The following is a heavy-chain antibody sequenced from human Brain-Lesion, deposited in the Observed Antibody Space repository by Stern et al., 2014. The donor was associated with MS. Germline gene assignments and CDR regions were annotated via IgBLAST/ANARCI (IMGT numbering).Heavy chain of an antibody. CDR2: LKTKADDGTA. Sequence: EDQLVESGGGLVKPGGSLRLSCAASGFTFFNAWMSWVRQAPGKGLEWVGRLKTKADDGTADYAAPVKGRFTISRDDSKNTLYLQMNSLKIEDTAVYYCTRYDYGDLTDWGQGTLVTVSS. CDR1: GFTFFNAW. J-gene: IGHJ4*02. CDR3: TRYDYGDLTD. D-gene: IGHD4-17*01. V-gene: IGHV3-15*01.